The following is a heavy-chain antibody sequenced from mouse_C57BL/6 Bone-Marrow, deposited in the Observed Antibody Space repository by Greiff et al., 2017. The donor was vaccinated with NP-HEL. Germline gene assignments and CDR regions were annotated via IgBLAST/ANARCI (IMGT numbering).Heavy chain of an antibody. Sequence: EVQLVESGGGLVKPGGSLKLSCAASGFTFSSYAMSWVRQTPEKRLEWVATISDGGSYTYYPDNVKGRFTISRDNAKNNLYLQMSHLKSEDTAIYYCAREYPSRWFYYAMDYWGQGTSVTVSS. CDR1: GFTFSSYA. D-gene: IGHD2-3*01. V-gene: IGHV5-4*01. J-gene: IGHJ4*01. CDR2: ISDGGSYT. CDR3: AREYPSRWFYYAMDY.